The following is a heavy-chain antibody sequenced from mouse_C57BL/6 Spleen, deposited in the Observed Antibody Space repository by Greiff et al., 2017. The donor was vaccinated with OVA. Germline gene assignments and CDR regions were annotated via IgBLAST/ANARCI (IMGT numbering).Heavy chain of an antibody. CDR2: IHPTSGST. D-gene: IGHD1-1*01. CDR1: GYTFTSYW. J-gene: IGHJ1*03. V-gene: IGHV1-64*01. CDR3: ARGRYCGWYFDV. Sequence: QVQLQQPGAELVKPGASVKLSCKASGYTFTSYWMHWVKQRPGQGLEWIGMIHPTSGSTNYNEKFKSKATLTVDKSSSTAYMQLSSLTSEDSAVYYCARGRYCGWYFDVWGTGTTVTVSS.